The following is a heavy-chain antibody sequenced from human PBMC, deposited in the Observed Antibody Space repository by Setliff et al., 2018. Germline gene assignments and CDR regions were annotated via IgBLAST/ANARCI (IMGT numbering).Heavy chain of an antibody. D-gene: IGHD6-13*01. CDR2: IRSGGGNT. Sequence: PGGSLRLSCAASGFTLSSYAMTWVRRAPGKGLEWVSGIRSGGGNTYYADSVKGRFTISRDNSKNTLYLQMNSLRAEDTAVYYCAKDGSGSYDYLDYWGQGTLVTVSS. CDR1: GFTLSSYA. CDR3: AKDGSGSYDYLDY. J-gene: IGHJ4*02. V-gene: IGHV3-23*01.